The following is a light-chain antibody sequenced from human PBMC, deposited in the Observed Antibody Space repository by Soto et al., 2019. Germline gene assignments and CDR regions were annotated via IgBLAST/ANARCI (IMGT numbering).Light chain of an antibody. CDR3: QQCNSWWT. J-gene: IGKJ1*01. CDR2: DAS. CDR1: QSISSW. Sequence: DIQMTQSPSTLSASVGDRVTITCRASQSISSWLAWYQQKPGKAPKLLIYDASSLESGVPSRFSGSGSGTEFTLTISSLQPDDFATYYCQQCNSWWTFGQGTKVEIK. V-gene: IGKV1-5*01.